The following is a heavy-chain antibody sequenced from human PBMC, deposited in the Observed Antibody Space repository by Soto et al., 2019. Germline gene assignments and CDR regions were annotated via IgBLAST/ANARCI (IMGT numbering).Heavy chain of an antibody. CDR3: ARAVKTSRYSYAWIYWYFDL. CDR1: GFTFSSYS. V-gene: IGHV3-48*02. J-gene: IGHJ2*01. D-gene: IGHD5-18*01. CDR2: ISSSSSTI. Sequence: GGSLRLSCAASGFTFSSYSMNWVRQAPGKGLEWVSYISSSSSTIYYADSVKGRFTISRDNAKNSLYLQMNSLRDEDTAVYYCARAVKTSRYSYAWIYWYFDLWGRGTLVTVSS.